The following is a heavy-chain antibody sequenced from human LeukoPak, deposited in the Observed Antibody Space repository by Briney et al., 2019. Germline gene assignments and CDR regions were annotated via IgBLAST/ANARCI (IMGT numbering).Heavy chain of an antibody. CDR1: GYTFTSYY. V-gene: IGHV1-69*02. D-gene: IGHD3-3*01. Sequence: GASVKVSCKASGYTFTSYYMHRVRQAPGQGLEWMGRIIPILGIANYAQKFQGRVTITADKSTSTAYMELSSLRSEDTAVYYCAQTYDFWSGYYIDNWFDPWGQGTLVTVCS. J-gene: IGHJ5*02. CDR3: AQTYDFWSGYYIDNWFDP. CDR2: IIPILGIA.